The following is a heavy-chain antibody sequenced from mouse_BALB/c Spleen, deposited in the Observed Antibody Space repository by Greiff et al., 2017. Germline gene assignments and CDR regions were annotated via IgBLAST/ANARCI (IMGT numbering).Heavy chain of an antibody. Sequence: EVQGVESGGGLVKPGGSLKLSCAASGFAFSSYDMSWVRQTPEKRLEWVAYISSGGGSTYYPDTVKGRFTISRDNAKNTLYLQMSSLKSEDTAMYYCARQRTGLFAYWGQGTLVTVSA. J-gene: IGHJ3*01. V-gene: IGHV5-12-1*01. CDR1: GFAFSSYD. D-gene: IGHD4-1*01. CDR3: ARQRTGLFAY. CDR2: ISSGGGST.